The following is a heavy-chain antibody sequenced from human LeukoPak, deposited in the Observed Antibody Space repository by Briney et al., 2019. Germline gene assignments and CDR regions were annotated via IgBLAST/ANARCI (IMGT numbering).Heavy chain of an antibody. CDR2: IWYDGSNK. CDR1: GVTFSSYG. J-gene: IGHJ4*02. Sequence: GGSLRLSCAASGVTFSSYGMHWVRQAPGSGLEWVAVIWYDGSNKYYADSVKGRFTISRDNSKNTLYLQMNSLRAEDTAVYYCARDLLAAQFDYWGQGTLVTVSP. CDR3: ARDLLAAQFDY. V-gene: IGHV3-33*01. D-gene: IGHD3-9*01.